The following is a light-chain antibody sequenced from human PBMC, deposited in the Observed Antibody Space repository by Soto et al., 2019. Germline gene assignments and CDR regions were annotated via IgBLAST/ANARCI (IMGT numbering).Light chain of an antibody. CDR2: RNN. V-gene: IGLV1-47*01. CDR3: ATWDDSLSGFV. J-gene: IGLJ1*01. Sequence: QSVLTQAPSVSGTPGQRVTISCSGSSSNIGSNSVYWYQHLTGTAPKLLIYRNNQRPSGVPERISGSKSDTSASLAISGLRSEDEADYYCATWDDSLSGFVFGTGTKVTVL. CDR1: SSNIGSNS.